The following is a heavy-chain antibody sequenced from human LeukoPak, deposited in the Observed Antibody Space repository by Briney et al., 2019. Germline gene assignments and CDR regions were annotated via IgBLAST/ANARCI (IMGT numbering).Heavy chain of an antibody. D-gene: IGHD3-10*01. CDR3: ARAGYGSGSSPDY. CDR1: GGSISSYY. Sequence: PSETLSLTCTVSGGSISSYYWSWIRQPPGKGLEWIGFIYYSGNSGRTTYSPSLKNRVTISLDTSKNQLSLKLTSVTAADTAVYYCARAGYGSGSSPDYWGQGTLVTVSS. V-gene: IGHV4-59*12. J-gene: IGHJ4*02. CDR2: IYYSGNSGRT.